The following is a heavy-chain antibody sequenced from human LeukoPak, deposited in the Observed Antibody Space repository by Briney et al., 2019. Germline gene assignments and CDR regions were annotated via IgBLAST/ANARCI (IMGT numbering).Heavy chain of an antibody. CDR3: ARYTTTGTWDY. V-gene: IGHV1-2*02. D-gene: IGHD1-1*01. CDR2: INPNSGGT. Sequence: ASVKVSCKASGYTFTGYRMHWVRQAPGQGLEWVGWINPNSGGTNYAQKFQGRVTMTRDTSISTGYMELSRLRSDDTALYYCARYTTTGTWDYWGQGTLVTVSS. CDR1: GYTFTGYR. J-gene: IGHJ4*02.